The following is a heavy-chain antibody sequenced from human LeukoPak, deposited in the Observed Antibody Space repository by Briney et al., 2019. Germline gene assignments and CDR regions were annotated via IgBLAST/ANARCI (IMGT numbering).Heavy chain of an antibody. CDR2: MSSGSRYI. D-gene: IGHD3-22*01. Sequence: GGSLRLSCTASGFTFTTYAMTWVRQAPGKGLEWISSMSSGSRYIYYADSVRGRFTISRDNSKNTLYLQMNSLRAEDTAVYYCAKGIPGITMIVVVGYWGQGTLVTVSS. J-gene: IGHJ4*02. CDR1: GFTFTTYA. CDR3: AKGIPGITMIVVVGY. V-gene: IGHV3-21*04.